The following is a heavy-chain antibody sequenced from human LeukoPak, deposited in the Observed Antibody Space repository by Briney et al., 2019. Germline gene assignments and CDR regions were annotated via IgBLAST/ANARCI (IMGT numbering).Heavy chain of an antibody. V-gene: IGHV3-49*04. CDR2: IRSKAYGGTT. Sequence: GGSLRLSCTASGFTFGDYAMSWVRQAPGKGLEWVGFIRSKAYGGTTGYAASVKGRFTISRDDSKSIAYLQMNSLKTEDTAVYYCPLLRGTYDYVWGSYRYWGQGTLVTVSS. D-gene: IGHD3-16*02. J-gene: IGHJ4*02. CDR3: PLLRGTYDYVWGSYRY. CDR1: GFTFGDYA.